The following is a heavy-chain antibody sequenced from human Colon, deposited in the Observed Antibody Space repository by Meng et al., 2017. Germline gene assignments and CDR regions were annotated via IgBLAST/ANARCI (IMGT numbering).Heavy chain of an antibody. CDR1: GGSISSYNW. CDR2: IDLGGTP. J-gene: IGHJ4*02. CDR3: ARHGGWHFDY. D-gene: IGHD6-19*01. Sequence: AQQQGSGPGLGGPAGTLPLTCAGSGGSISSYNWWSWVRQPPGKGLEWIGQIDLGGTPYYNPSLESRVIMSLDKSKNQLSLRLTSVAAADTAVYYCARHGGWHFDYWGQGALVTVSS. V-gene: IGHV4-4*02.